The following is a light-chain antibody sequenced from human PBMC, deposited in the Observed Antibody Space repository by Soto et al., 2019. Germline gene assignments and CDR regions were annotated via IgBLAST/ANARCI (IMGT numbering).Light chain of an antibody. V-gene: IGLV2-14*01. Sequence: QSALTQPASVSGSPGQSITISCTGTSSDVGSYNYVSWYQQHPGKAPKLMIYEVSNRPSGVSHRFSGSTSGNTASLTISGLQAEDETIYYCSSYTSTSTYVFGTGTKLTVL. CDR1: SSDVGSYNY. CDR3: SSYTSTSTYV. CDR2: EVS. J-gene: IGLJ1*01.